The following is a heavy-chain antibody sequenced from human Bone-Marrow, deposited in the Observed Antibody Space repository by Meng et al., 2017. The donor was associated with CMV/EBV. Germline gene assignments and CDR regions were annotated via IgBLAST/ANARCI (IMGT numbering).Heavy chain of an antibody. D-gene: IGHD6-6*01. CDR1: GFTVSSHY. V-gene: IGHV3-66*02. CDR2: IYSGGST. CDR3: ARTESSSPHFDY. J-gene: IGHJ4*02. Sequence: GESLKISCAASGFTVSSHYMSWVRQAPGKGLEWVSVIYSGGSTYYADSVKGRFTISRDNSKNTLYLQMNSLRAEDTAVYYCARTESSSPHFDYPGQGTLVTVSS.